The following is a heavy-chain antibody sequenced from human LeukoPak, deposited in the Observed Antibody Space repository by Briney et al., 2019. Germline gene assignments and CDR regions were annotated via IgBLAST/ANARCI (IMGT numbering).Heavy chain of an antibody. D-gene: IGHD6-6*01. Sequence: RASVTVSFSASGYTFTIYGISWVRQAPGQGLARMGWISAYNGNTNYAEKLQGRVTMTTDTSTSTAYMELRSLRSDDTAVYYCARYGSSVDDYWGQGTLVTVSS. V-gene: IGHV1-18*01. CDR2: ISAYNGNT. CDR3: ARYGSSVDDY. CDR1: GYTFTIYG. J-gene: IGHJ4*02.